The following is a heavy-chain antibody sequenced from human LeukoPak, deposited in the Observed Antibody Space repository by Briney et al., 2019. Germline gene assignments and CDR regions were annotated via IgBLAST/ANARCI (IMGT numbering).Heavy chain of an antibody. CDR3: ARLSRYCSSTSCYEY. CDR1: GYTFTSYD. Sequence: ASVKVSCKASGYTFTSYDINWVRQAPGQGLEWMGWMNPNSGDTGYPQKFQGRVTMTRDTSITTAYMELRSLRSDDTAVYYCARLSRYCSSTSCYEYWGQGTLVTVSS. CDR2: MNPNSGDT. J-gene: IGHJ4*02. V-gene: IGHV1-8*01. D-gene: IGHD2-2*01.